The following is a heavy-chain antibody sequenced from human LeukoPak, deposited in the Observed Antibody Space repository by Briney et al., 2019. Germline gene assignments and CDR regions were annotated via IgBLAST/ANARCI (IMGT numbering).Heavy chain of an antibody. V-gene: IGHV4-4*02. CDR1: GGSISSTNW. J-gene: IGHJ6*03. CDR3: ARVVATITWYYYYYYMDV. D-gene: IGHD5-12*01. Sequence: SSETLSLTCAVSGGSISSTNWWSWVRQPPGKGLEWIGEIYHSGSTNYNPSLKSRVTISVDKSKNQFSLKLSSVTAADTAVYYCARVVATITWYYYYYYMDVWGKGTTVTVSS. CDR2: IYHSGST.